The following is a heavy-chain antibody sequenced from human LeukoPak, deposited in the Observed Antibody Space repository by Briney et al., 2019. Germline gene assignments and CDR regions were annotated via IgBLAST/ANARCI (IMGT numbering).Heavy chain of an antibody. J-gene: IGHJ4*02. Sequence: PGGSLRLSCVASGFTFSGYSMNWVRQAPGKGLEWVSSISSSSSYIYYADSVKGRFTISRDNAKNSLYLQMNSLRAEDTAVYYCARESGISGSYYGLHYYWGQGTLVTVSS. D-gene: IGHD1-26*01. CDR3: ARESGISGSYYGLHYY. CDR1: GFTFSGYS. CDR2: ISSSSSYI. V-gene: IGHV3-21*01.